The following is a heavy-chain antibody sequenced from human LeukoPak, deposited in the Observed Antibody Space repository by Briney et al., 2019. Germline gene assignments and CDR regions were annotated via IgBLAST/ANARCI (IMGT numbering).Heavy chain of an antibody. CDR3: ARDGGATMVRGVATYDS. Sequence: PGWSLRLSCAASGFTFSRYSMNWVRQAPGKGLEWVSYISRSSSTIHYADSVKGRFTISRDNAKSSLFLQMNSLRAEDTAVYYCARDGGATMVRGVATYDSWGQGTLVTVSS. J-gene: IGHJ4*02. CDR2: ISRSSSTI. V-gene: IGHV3-48*04. D-gene: IGHD3-10*01. CDR1: GFTFSRYS.